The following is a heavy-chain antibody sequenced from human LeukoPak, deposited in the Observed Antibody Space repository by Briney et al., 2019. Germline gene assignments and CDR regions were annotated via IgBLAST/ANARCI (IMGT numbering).Heavy chain of an antibody. Sequence: SGTLSLTCTVSGGSISSYYWSWIRQPPGKGLEWIGCIYYSGSTNYNPSLKSRVTISVDTSKNQFSLKLSSVTAADTAVYYCATSTTGFDYWGQGTLVTVSS. J-gene: IGHJ4*02. D-gene: IGHD4-17*01. V-gene: IGHV4-59*08. CDR1: GGSISSYY. CDR2: IYYSGST. CDR3: ATSTTGFDY.